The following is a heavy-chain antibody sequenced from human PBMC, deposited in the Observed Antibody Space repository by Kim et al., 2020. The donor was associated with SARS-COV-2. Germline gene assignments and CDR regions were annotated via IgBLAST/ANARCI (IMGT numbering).Heavy chain of an antibody. V-gene: IGHV3-30*18. CDR3: VKEATPRVAHHLDY. J-gene: IGHJ4*02. CDR2: VSFDGGAQ. D-gene: IGHD3-3*01. CDR1: GFVFSNYG. Sequence: GGSLRLSCVGSGFVFSNYGMQWVRQAPGKGLEWMAVVSFDGGAQYYADSVRGRFTISRDNSKNTLYLEMNGLRVDDTSIYYCVKEATPRVAHHLDYWGQ.